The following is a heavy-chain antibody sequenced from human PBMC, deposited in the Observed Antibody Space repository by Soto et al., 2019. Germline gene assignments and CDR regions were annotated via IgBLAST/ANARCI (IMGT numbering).Heavy chain of an antibody. CDR1: GFTFGDHW. Sequence: GSLRLSCATSGFTFGDHWMHWVRQPPGKGPEWVSRMTSDGRTIQYADSVKGRFTASRDNAKSTLYLQMNSLRAEDTAVYYCATAEVDYWGPGTLVTVSS. J-gene: IGHJ4*02. V-gene: IGHV3-74*03. CDR2: MTSDGRTI. CDR3: ATAEVDY.